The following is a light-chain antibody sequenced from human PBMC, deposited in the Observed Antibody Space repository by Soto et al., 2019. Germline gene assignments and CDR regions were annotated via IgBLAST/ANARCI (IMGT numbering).Light chain of an antibody. CDR3: QQLSRYPLT. CDR2: AAS. V-gene: IGKV1-9*01. Sequence: DIQMTQSPSFLSASVGDRVTITCRASQGINIFLAWFQQKPGKAPNLLISAASTLQSGVPSRFSGSGSETEFSLTIRALQPEDFATYYCQQLSRYPLTFGGGTKVDIK. CDR1: QGINIF. J-gene: IGKJ4*01.